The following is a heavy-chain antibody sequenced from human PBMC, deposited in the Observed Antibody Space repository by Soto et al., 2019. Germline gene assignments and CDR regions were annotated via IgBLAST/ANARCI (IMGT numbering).Heavy chain of an antibody. CDR3: AKDRGSRLYHWFDP. V-gene: IGHV3-23*01. Sequence: EVQLLESGGGLVQPGGSLRLSCAASGFTFSSYGMSWVRQAPGKGLEWVSVISDGGGSTFYADSVKGLFTISRDKSKNNLYLQMNGLRADETAVYYCAKDRGSRLYHWFDPWGQGTLVTVSS. CDR2: ISDGGGST. D-gene: IGHD6-13*01. CDR1: GFTFSSYG. J-gene: IGHJ5*02.